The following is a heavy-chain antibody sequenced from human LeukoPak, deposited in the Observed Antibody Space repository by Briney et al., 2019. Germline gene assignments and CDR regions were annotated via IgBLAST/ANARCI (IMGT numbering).Heavy chain of an antibody. CDR3: ARAWRGSGWYVHFDY. V-gene: IGHV7-4-1*02. Sequence: GASVKVSCKASGYTFTSYGISWVRQAPGQGLEWMGWINTNTGNPTYAQGFTGRFVFSLDTSVSTAYLQISSLKAEDTAVYYCARAWRGSGWYVHFDYWGQGTLVTVSS. D-gene: IGHD6-19*01. J-gene: IGHJ4*02. CDR2: INTNTGNP. CDR1: GYTFTSYG.